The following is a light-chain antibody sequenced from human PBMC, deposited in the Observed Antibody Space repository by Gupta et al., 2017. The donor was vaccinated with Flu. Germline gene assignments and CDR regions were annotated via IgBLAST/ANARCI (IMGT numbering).Light chain of an antibody. CDR3: AAWDYSLNGWV. V-gene: IGLV1-44*01. CDR1: NSNIGTNT. CDR2: TNS. J-gene: IGLJ3*02. Sequence: SNSNIGTNTVNCYQQLPGTAPKLLIYTNSQRPSGVPDRFSGSKSGTSASLAISGLRSDDEADYYCAAWDYSLNGWVFGGGTKLTVL.